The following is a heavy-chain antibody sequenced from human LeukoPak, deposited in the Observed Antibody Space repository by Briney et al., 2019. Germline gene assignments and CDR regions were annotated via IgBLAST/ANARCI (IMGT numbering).Heavy chain of an antibody. V-gene: IGHV4-31*11. J-gene: IGHJ4*02. CDR1: GASISSGTYY. Sequence: PSQTLSLTCAVSGASISSGTYYWSWIRQHPGKGLEWIGYIYHSGSTFYNPSLKSRVTISADTSENQFSLNLRSVTAADTAIYYRARDVEMGTIGHYFDSWGQGTLVTVSS. CDR2: IYHSGST. D-gene: IGHD5-24*01. CDR3: ARDVEMGTIGHYFDS.